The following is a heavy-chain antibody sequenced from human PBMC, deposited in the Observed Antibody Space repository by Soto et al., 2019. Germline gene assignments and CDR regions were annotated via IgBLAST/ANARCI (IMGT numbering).Heavy chain of an antibody. J-gene: IGHJ6*02. CDR3: ARTGWGIYYYGRDV. CDR1: GGYISSSSYY. D-gene: IGHD3-16*01. CDR2: IYYSGST. Sequence: PSQTKSHTYTVSGGYISSSSYYWGWIRQPPGKGLEWIGSIYYSGSTYYNPSLKSRVTISVDTSKTQFSLKLSSVNAADTAVYYCARTGWGIYYYGRDVWGQGTTVTVS. V-gene: IGHV4-39*01.